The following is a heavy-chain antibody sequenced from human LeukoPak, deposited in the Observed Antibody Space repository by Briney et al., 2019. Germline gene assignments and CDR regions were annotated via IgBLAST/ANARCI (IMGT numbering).Heavy chain of an antibody. CDR2: IYYSGNT. CDR3: ARDIRYCRGGSCYSSDLDY. V-gene: IGHV4-39*07. J-gene: IGHJ4*02. CDR1: GGSISSSSYY. Sequence: SETLSLTCTVSGGSISSSSYYWGWIRQPPGKGLEWTGRIYYSGNTYYSPSLKSRVTISVDTSKNQFSLRLSSVTAADTAVYYCARDIRYCRGGSCYSSDLDYWGQGTLVTVSS. D-gene: IGHD2-15*01.